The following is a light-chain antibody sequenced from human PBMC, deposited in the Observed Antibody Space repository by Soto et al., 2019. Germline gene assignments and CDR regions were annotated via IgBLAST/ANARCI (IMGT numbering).Light chain of an antibody. CDR3: QQYGRSGT. V-gene: IGKV3-20*01. Sequence: EIVLTQSPGTLSVSAGERATLSCRASQSVSRTYLAWYQQKPVQAPRLLIYATSSRATGIPDRLSGSGSGTDFTLTISRMEPEDFAVYYCQQYGRSGTFGQGTKVDIK. J-gene: IGKJ1*01. CDR1: QSVSRTY. CDR2: ATS.